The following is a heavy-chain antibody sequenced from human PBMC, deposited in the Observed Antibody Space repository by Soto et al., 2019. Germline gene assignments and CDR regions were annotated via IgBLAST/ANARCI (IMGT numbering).Heavy chain of an antibody. CDR3: SAMGYSSSWDYYYYHGMDV. V-gene: IGHV4-39*01. J-gene: IGHJ6*02. D-gene: IGHD6-13*01. CDR2: IYYSGST. Sequence: SDTLSLTWTVADGSISGSSDCWGWIRQPPGKGLEWIGSIYYSGSTYYNPSLKSRVTISVDTSKNQFSLKLSSVTAADTAVYYCSAMGYSSSWDYYYYHGMDVWGQGTTVTVSS. CDR1: DGSISGSSDC.